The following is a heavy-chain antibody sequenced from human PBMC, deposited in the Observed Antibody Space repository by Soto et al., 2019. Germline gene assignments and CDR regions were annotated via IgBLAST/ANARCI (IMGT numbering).Heavy chain of an antibody. V-gene: IGHV3-30*03. CDR2: ISYDGINK. J-gene: IGHJ2*01. CDR1: GFTFNTYG. CDR3: ARSPQPTRGIHWYFDL. Sequence: QVQLVESGGGVVQHGRSLGLSCAASGFTFNTYGMHWVRQAPGKGLEWVAAISYDGINKYYVDSVKGRFTISRDNSKNTLYVQMNSLRAEDTALYYCARSPQPTRGIHWYFDLWGRGILVTVSS. D-gene: IGHD1-26*01.